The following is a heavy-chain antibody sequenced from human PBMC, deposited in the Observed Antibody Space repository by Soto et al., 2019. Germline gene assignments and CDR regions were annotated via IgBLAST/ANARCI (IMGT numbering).Heavy chain of an antibody. Sequence: SDTLSLTCAVSGGSISSSNWWSWVRQPPGKGLEWIGEIDYNGVTYSNPSLKSRVTISRDTSKNQFSLKLTSVTAADTALYYCGKVLVGATGHTDSDSWGPGTLVTVSS. CDR3: GKVLVGATGHTDSDS. J-gene: IGHJ4*02. CDR1: GGSISSSNW. V-gene: IGHV4-4*02. CDR2: IDYNGVT. D-gene: IGHD2-15*01.